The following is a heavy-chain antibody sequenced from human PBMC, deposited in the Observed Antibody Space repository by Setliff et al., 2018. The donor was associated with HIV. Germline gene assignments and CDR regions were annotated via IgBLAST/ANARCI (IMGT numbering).Heavy chain of an antibody. CDR1: GGSISSYY. D-gene: IGHD2-21*02. J-gene: IGHJ4*02. Sequence: SETLSLTCTVSGGSISSYYWSWIRQPPGKGLEWIGYIYYSGSPNYNPSLKSRVTISIDTSNNQISLRLSSVTAADTAMYYCARGVPLLPPHYWGQGTLVTVSS. CDR2: IYYSGSP. V-gene: IGHV4-59*08. CDR3: ARGVPLLPPHY.